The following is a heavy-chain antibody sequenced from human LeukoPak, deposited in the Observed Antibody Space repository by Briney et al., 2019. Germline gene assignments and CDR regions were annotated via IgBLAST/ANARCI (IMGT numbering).Heavy chain of an antibody. CDR3: ARYIRGPDYYIDV. D-gene: IGHD1-14*01. CDR2: ASYSGTT. V-gene: IGHV4-59*01. J-gene: IGHJ6*03. CDR1: GGALSSDY. Sequence: SETLSLTCTASGGALSSDYWSWIRQPPGKGLEWIGYASYSGTTNYNPSLSSRLTISLDTPKNRFSLNLYSVTAADTAIYFCARYIRGPDYYIDVWGKGTTVAVSS.